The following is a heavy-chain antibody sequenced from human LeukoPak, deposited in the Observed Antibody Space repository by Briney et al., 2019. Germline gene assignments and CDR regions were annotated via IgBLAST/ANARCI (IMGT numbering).Heavy chain of an antibody. CDR2: ISWNSGSI. CDR3: EKDFSYYGWGISLDY. CDR1: GFTVSSNS. J-gene: IGHJ4*02. Sequence: GGSLRLSCTVSGFTVSSNSMSWVRQAPGKGLEWVSGISWNSGSIGYADSVKGRFTISRDNAKNSLYLQMNSLRAEDTALYYWEKDFSYYGWGISLDYGAREPLAPVPS. V-gene: IGHV3-9*01. D-gene: IGHD3-10*01.